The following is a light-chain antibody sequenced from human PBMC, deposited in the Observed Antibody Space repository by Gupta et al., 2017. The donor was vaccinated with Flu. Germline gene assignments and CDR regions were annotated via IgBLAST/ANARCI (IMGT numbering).Light chain of an antibody. J-gene: IGLJ2*01. V-gene: IGLV3-19*01. CDR3: NSRANSSNHLVF. CDR2: GDN. Sequence: SSELTQDPAVSVALGQTVRITCQGDSPRSYYASWYQQTPAQAPVLVIYGDNKRPSGIPDRFSGSRSGNTAALTITRAPAEDEADYSWNSRANSSNHLVFVGGGTKLTVL. CDR1: SPRSYY.